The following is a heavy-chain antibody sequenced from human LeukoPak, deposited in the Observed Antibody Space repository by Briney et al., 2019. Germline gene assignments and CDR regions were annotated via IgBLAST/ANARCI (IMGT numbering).Heavy chain of an antibody. J-gene: IGHJ4*02. Sequence: GRSLRLSCAASGFTFSSYGMHWVRQAPGKGLEWVAVTSYDGSNKNYADSVKGPFTISRDNSKNTLYLQMNSLRAEDTAVYYCAKKSPGTYYAPPDYWGQGTLVTVSS. CDR3: AKKSPGTYYAPPDY. V-gene: IGHV3-30*18. D-gene: IGHD3-10*01. CDR1: GFTFSSYG. CDR2: TSYDGSNK.